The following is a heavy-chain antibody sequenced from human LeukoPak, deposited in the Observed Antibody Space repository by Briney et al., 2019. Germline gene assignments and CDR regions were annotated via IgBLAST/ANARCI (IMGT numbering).Heavy chain of an antibody. V-gene: IGHV3-23*01. J-gene: IGHJ4*02. CDR2: ISGSGGST. D-gene: IGHD6-19*01. CDR1: GFTLSSYA. CDR3: AKDMSKGSGWSGKDY. Sequence: GGSLRLSCAASGFTLSSYAMSWVRQAPGKGLEWVSAISGSGGSTYYADSVKGRFTISRDNSKNTLYLQMNSLRAEDTAVYYCAKDMSKGSGWSGKDYWGQGTLVTVSS.